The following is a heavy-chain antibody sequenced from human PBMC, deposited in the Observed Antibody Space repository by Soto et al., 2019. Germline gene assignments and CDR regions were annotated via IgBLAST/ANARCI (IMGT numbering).Heavy chain of an antibody. D-gene: IGHD6-6*01. J-gene: IGHJ1*01. CDR1: GFTFSSYA. V-gene: IGHV3-23*01. Sequence: EVQLLESGGGLVQPGESLRLSCAASGFTFSSYAMSWVRQAPGKGLEWGSVISGSDDSTYYVDSVKGRFTISRDNSKNTLYLQMNTLRADDPAVYHCAKRSSSSTFAHWDXGT. CDR3: AKRSSSSTFAH. CDR2: ISGSDDST.